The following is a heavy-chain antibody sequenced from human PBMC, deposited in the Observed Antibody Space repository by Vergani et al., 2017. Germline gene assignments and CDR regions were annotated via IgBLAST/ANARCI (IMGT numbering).Heavy chain of an antibody. J-gene: IGHJ6*04. CDR1: GFIFSDHY. CDR3: YYDFWAGYESGDG. Sequence: EVQLVQSGGALVQPGGSLRLSCAASGFIFSDHYMDWVRQAPGKGLEWVGRIRNIANGYTTEFAASVNGRFSIWRDDSKKTAYLRMNRLTIEETAVYYCYYDFWAGYESGDGWVKGTAVTVSS. V-gene: IGHV3-72*01. CDR2: IRNIANGYTT. D-gene: IGHD3-3*01.